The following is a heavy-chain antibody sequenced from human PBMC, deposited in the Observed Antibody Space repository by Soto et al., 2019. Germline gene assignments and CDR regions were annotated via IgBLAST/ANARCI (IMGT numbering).Heavy chain of an antibody. CDR3: AKDSWAIFGVPAGEYYAMDV. Sequence: GSLRLSCVASGFTFENYAMSWVRQAPGKGLEWVSAISGSGGTTYYSDSVKGRFTISRDNCKNTVYLQMNDLRVEDAAEYFCAKDSWAIFGVPAGEYYAMDVWGQGTTVTVSS. CDR2: ISGSGGTT. CDR1: GFTFENYA. J-gene: IGHJ6*02. V-gene: IGHV3-23*01. D-gene: IGHD3-3*01.